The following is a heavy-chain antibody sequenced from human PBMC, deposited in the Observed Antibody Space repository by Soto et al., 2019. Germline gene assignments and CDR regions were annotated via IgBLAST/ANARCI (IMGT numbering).Heavy chain of an antibody. D-gene: IGHD2-2*01. Sequence: QVQLVQSGAEVKKPGASVKVSCKASGYTFTSYDINWVRQATGQGLEWMGWMNPNSGNTGYAQKFQGRVTMPRNTSISTAYMELSSLRSEDTAVYYCARMAAIVVVPAADAYYYYYGMDVWGQGTTVTVSS. J-gene: IGHJ6*02. V-gene: IGHV1-8*01. CDR1: GYTFTSYD. CDR2: MNPNSGNT. CDR3: ARMAAIVVVPAADAYYYYYGMDV.